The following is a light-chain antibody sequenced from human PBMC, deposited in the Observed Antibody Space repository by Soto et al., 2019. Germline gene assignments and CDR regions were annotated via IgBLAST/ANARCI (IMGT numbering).Light chain of an antibody. V-gene: IGLV2-14*01. CDR2: EVT. CDR3: NSYTSSTTRV. Sequence: QSVLTQPASVSGSPGQSITISCTGTSSDVGGYNYVSWYQQHPGKAPKLMIYEVTNRPSGVSNRFSGSKSGNTASLTISGLQAEDEADYYCNSYTSSTTRVFGTGTTVTVL. J-gene: IGLJ1*01. CDR1: SSDVGGYNY.